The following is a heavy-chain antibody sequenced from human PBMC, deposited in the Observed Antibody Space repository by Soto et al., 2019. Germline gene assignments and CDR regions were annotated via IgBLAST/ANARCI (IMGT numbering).Heavy chain of an antibody. CDR2: INAGNGNT. J-gene: IGHJ4*02. Sequence: QVQLVQSGAEVKKPGASVKVSCKASGYTFTSYAMHWVRQAPGQRLEWMGWINAGNGNTKYSHKFQGRVTITRDTSASTAYMELSSLRSEDTAVYYCATTYGDYSFDYWGQGTLVTVSS. CDR1: GYTFTSYA. CDR3: ATTYGDYSFDY. V-gene: IGHV1-3*01. D-gene: IGHD4-17*01.